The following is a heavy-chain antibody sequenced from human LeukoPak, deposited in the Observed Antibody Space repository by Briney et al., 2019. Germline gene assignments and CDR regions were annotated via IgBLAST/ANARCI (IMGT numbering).Heavy chain of an antibody. CDR1: GASVSSYY. CDR2: FSYSGRT. Sequence: SETLSLTCTVSGASVSSYYWSWIRQPPGKGPEWIGYFSYSGRTNYNPSLKSRVTISVDTSKNQFSLNLSSVTAADTAVYYCARGGGSTSRFDYWGQGTLVTVSS. J-gene: IGHJ4*02. D-gene: IGHD2-2*01. CDR3: ARGGGSTSRFDY. V-gene: IGHV4-59*02.